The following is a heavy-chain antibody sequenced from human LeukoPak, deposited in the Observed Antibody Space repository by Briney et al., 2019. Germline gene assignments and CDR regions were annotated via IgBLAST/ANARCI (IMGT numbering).Heavy chain of an antibody. V-gene: IGHV5-51*01. CDR1: GYTFTSYW. D-gene: IGHD3-10*01. CDR2: IYPGDSDT. J-gene: IGHJ5*02. CDR3: ATYRYYIEGYNWFDP. Sequence: GESLKISCKSSGYTFTSYWIGWVRQMPGKGLEWMGIIYPGDSDTRYSPSFQGQVTISADKSISTAYLQWSSLKASDTAMYCCATYRYYIEGYNWFDPWGQGTLVTVSS.